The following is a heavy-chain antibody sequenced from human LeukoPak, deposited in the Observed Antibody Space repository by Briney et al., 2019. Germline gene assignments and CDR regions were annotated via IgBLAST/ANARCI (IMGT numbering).Heavy chain of an antibody. CDR1: GGSISSYY. CDR3: AGFTFFRGVITFDY. J-gene: IGHJ4*02. Sequence: SETLSLTCTVSGGSISSYYWTWIRQPPGKGLEWIGSVDHSGGTYYNPSLRSRVSISVDTSKNQFSLKLSSVTAADTAVYSCAGFTFFRGVITFDYWGQGTLVTVSS. V-gene: IGHV4-59*04. CDR2: VDHSGGT. D-gene: IGHD3-10*01.